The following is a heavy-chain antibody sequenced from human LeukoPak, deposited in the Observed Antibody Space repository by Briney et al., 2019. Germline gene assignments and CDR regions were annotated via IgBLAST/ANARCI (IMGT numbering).Heavy chain of an antibody. Sequence: SQTLSLTCAISGDSVSSNSAAWNWTRQSPSRGLEWLGRTYYRSKWYNDYAVSVKSRITINPDTSKNQFSLQLNSVTPEDTAVYYCARDHLTIFGVVIIENYYYYGMDVWGQGTTVTVSS. J-gene: IGHJ6*02. CDR1: GDSVSSNSAA. CDR3: ARDHLTIFGVVIIENYYYYGMDV. CDR2: TYYRSKWYN. V-gene: IGHV6-1*01. D-gene: IGHD3-3*01.